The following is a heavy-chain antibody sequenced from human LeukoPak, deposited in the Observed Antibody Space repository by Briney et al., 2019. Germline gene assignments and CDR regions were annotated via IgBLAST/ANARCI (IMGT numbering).Heavy chain of an antibody. J-gene: IGHJ6*03. CDR3: ARNALDTAMVTDHYYYYMDV. CDR1: GYTFTSYA. D-gene: IGHD5-18*01. CDR2: INTNTGNP. V-gene: IGHV7-4-1*02. Sequence: ASVKVSCKASGYTFTSYAMNWVRQAPGQGLEWMGWINTNTGNPTYAQGFTGRFVFSLDTSVSTAYLQISSLKAEDTAVYYCARNALDTAMVTDHYYYYMDVWGKGTTVTVSS.